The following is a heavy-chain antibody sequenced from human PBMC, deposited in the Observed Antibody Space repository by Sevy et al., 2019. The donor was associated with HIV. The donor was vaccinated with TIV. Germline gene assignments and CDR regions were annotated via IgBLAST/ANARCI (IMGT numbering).Heavy chain of an antibody. J-gene: IGHJ4*02. D-gene: IGHD6-13*01. CDR1: GYTFSDYY. CDR2: INPNSGGT. V-gene: IGHV1-2*02. CDR3: ARPGYSSSWYGGAFNY. Sequence: ASVKVSCKASGYTFSDYYIYWFRQAPGQGLEWMGWINPNSGGTKYAKQFQGRVTMTRDTSISSVSMELTSLRSDDTAMYYCARPGYSSSWYGGAFNYWGQGTLVTVSS.